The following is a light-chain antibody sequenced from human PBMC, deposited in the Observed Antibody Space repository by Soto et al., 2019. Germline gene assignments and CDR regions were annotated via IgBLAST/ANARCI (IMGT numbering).Light chain of an antibody. J-gene: IGKJ1*01. CDR3: QQYKTYWT. CDR2: KAS. Sequence: DIQSTHSPATLSGSVGDRVTITCRASQGISSWLAWYQQKSGTAPKLLIYKASTLESGVPSRFSGSESGTVFTLTISSLQPDDYATYYCQQYKTYWTFGQGTKVDIK. CDR1: QGISSW. V-gene: IGKV1-5*03.